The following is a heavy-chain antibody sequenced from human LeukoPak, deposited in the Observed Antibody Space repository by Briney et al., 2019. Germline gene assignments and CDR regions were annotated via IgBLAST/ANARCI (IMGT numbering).Heavy chain of an antibody. J-gene: IGHJ5*02. CDR2: IYPGDSDT. V-gene: IGHV5-51*01. CDR3: ARPTYYYDSSGYYHNWFDP. CDR1: GYSFTTYW. D-gene: IGHD3-22*01. Sequence: GESLQISCKGSGYSFTTYWIGWVRQMPGKGLEWMGIIYPGDSDTRYSPSFQGQVTISADKSISTAYLQWSSLKASDTAMYYCARPTYYYDSSGYYHNWFDPWGQGTLVTVSS.